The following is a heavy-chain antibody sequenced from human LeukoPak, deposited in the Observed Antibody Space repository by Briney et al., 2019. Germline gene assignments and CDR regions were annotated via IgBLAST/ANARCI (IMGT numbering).Heavy chain of an antibody. Sequence: PSETLSLTCTVSGGSISSYYWSWIRQPPGKGLEWIGYIYYSGSTNYNPSLKSRVTISVDTSKNQFSLKLSSVTAADTAVYYCARAGQQLRIYHYYGMDVWGQGTTVTVSS. CDR2: IYYSGST. D-gene: IGHD6-13*01. CDR1: GGSISSYY. V-gene: IGHV4-59*08. J-gene: IGHJ6*02. CDR3: ARAGQQLRIYHYYGMDV.